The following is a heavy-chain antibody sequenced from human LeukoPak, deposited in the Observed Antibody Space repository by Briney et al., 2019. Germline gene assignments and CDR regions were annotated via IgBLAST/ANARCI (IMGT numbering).Heavy chain of an antibody. V-gene: IGHV4-38-2*02. J-gene: IGHJ4*02. CDR2: IYHNGIT. Sequence: PSETLSLTCTVPVYSVSSGLFWGWIRQPPGKELEWVATIYHNGITHYNPSLKSRVTISVDTSKNQFSLKMNSVTAADTAVYYCTRGVALSDHGIIDSWGQGTLATVSS. CDR1: VYSVSSGLF. CDR3: TRGVALSDHGIIDS. D-gene: IGHD1-1*01.